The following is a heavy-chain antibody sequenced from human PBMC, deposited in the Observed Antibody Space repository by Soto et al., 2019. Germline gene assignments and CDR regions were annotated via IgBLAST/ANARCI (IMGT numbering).Heavy chain of an antibody. J-gene: IGHJ4*02. CDR2: IYTSGGT. Sequence: PGGSLRLSCAVSGLTVSTNYMSWVRQAPGKGLEWVSVIYTSGGTYYADSVKGRFTMSRDNSKNMLYLQMNSLRGEDTAVYFCARDLIGAGFWSGYHDYWGQGSLVTVSS. CDR1: GLTVSTNY. D-gene: IGHD3-3*01. V-gene: IGHV3-66*01. CDR3: ARDLIGAGFWSGYHDY.